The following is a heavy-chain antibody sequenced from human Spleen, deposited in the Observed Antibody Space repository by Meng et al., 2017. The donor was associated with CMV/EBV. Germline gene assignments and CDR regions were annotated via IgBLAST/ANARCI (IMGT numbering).Heavy chain of an antibody. D-gene: IGHD2-2*02. CDR2: IIPIFGTA. Sequence: SVKVSCKASGGTFSSYAISWVRQAPGQGLEWMGGIIPIFGTANYAQKFQGRVTITTDESTSTAYMELSSLRSEDTAVYYCASLGYCSSTRCYTFDYWGQGTLVTVSS. J-gene: IGHJ4*02. CDR3: ASLGYCSSTRCYTFDY. CDR1: GGTFSSYA. V-gene: IGHV1-69*05.